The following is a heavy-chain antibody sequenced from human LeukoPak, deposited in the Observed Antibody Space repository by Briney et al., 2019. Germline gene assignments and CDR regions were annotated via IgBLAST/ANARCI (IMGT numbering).Heavy chain of an antibody. J-gene: IGHJ4*02. Sequence: ASVKVSCKASGYTFTSYYMHWVRQAPGQGLEWMGIINPSGGSTGYAQKFQGRVTMTRDTSTSTVYMELSSLGSEDTAVYYCARATMVRAPFDYWGQGTLVTVSS. V-gene: IGHV1-46*01. D-gene: IGHD3-10*01. CDR1: GYTFTSYY. CDR2: INPSGGST. CDR3: ARATMVRAPFDY.